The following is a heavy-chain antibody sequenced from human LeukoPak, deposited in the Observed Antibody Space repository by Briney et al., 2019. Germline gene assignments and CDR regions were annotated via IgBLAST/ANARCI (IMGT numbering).Heavy chain of an antibody. D-gene: IGHD3-3*01. Sequence: GGSLRLSCVASGFPFSSYWMTWVRQAPGKGLEWVANIKQDGSKKSHVDSVKGRFTISRDNSESTLYVQMNSLRAEDTAVYYCGRDLRVAVVRGGPDSWGQGTLVLVSS. CDR2: IKQDGSKK. CDR3: GRDLRVAVVRGGPDS. CDR1: GFPFSSYW. V-gene: IGHV3-7*01. J-gene: IGHJ4*02.